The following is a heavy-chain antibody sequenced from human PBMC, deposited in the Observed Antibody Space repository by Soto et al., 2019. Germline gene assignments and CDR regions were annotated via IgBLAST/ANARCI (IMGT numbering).Heavy chain of an antibody. V-gene: IGHV5-10-1*01. Sequence: PGESLKISCKGSGYNFTIYWIDWVRQMPEKGLEWMGRIDPSDFYTNYSPSFQGHVTISADKTISTAYLQWSSLKASDTAMYYCARGRVAVAPLDYWGQGTLVTVSS. D-gene: IGHD6-19*01. CDR1: GYNFTIYW. J-gene: IGHJ4*02. CDR2: IDPSDFYT. CDR3: ARGRVAVAPLDY.